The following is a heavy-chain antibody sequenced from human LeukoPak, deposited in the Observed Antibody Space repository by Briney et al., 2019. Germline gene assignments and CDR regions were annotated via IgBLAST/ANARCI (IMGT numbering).Heavy chain of an antibody. CDR1: GFTFSDYY. CDR2: IISSGSTI. V-gene: IGHV3-11*01. J-gene: IGHJ3*02. D-gene: IGHD3-22*01. Sequence: PGRSLRLSCAASGFTFSDYYMSWIRQAPGKGLEWVSYIISSGSTIYYADSVKGRFTISRDNAKNSLYLQMNSLRAEDTAVYYCAAMRYYDSSGYAFDIWGQGTMVTVSS. CDR3: AAMRYYDSSGYAFDI.